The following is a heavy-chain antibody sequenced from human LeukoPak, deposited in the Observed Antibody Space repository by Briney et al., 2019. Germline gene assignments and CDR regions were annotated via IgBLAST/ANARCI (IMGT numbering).Heavy chain of an antibody. V-gene: IGHV3-23*01. CDR3: AKDVKEQQLARIDY. D-gene: IGHD6-13*01. J-gene: IGHJ4*02. CDR2: ISGSGGNT. CDR1: GFTFSSYA. Sequence: PGGSLRLSCAASGFTFSSYAMSWVRQAPGTGLEWVSAISGSGGNTYYADSVKGRFTISRDNSKNTLYLQMNSLRAEDTAVYYCAKDVKEQQLARIDYWGQGTLVTVSS.